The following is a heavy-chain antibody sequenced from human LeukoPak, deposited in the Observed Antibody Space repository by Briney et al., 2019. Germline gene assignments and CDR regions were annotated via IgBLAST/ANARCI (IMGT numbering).Heavy chain of an antibody. J-gene: IGHJ3*02. V-gene: IGHV1-2*02. CDR1: GYTFTGYY. CDR2: INPNSGGT. Sequence: ASVKVSCEASGYTFTGYYMHWVRQAPGQGLEWMGWINPNSGGTNYAQKFQGRVTMTRDTSISTAYMELSRLRSDDTAVYYCARDAAAAGKEDALDIWGQGTMVTVSS. CDR3: ARDAAAAGKEDALDI. D-gene: IGHD6-13*01.